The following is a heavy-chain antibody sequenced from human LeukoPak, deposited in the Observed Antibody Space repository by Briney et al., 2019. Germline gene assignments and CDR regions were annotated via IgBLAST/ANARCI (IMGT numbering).Heavy chain of an antibody. CDR2: IYHSGST. V-gene: IGHV4-4*02. CDR3: ASGSSEAGPRFDY. CDR1: GGSISSSNW. J-gene: IGHJ4*02. D-gene: IGHD1-26*01. Sequence: KPSETLSLTCTVSGGSISSSNWWSWVRRPPGKGLEWIGEIYHSGSTNYNPSLKSRVTISVDKSKNQFSLKLSSVTAADTAVYYCASGSSEAGPRFDYWGQGTLVTVSS.